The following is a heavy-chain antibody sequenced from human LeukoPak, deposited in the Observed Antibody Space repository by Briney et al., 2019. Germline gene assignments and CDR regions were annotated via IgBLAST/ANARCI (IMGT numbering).Heavy chain of an antibody. V-gene: IGHV3-15*01. CDR2: IKSKGDGGTT. Sequence: PGGSLRLSCAASGYTFSNAWMSSVRQAPGKGLEWVGRIKSKGDGGTTEYATPVKGRFTISRDDSKNTLYLQMNSLKTEDTAMYYCTTDDPTNSLRGPGTLVTVSS. CDR3: TTDDPTNSL. CDR1: GYTFSNAW. D-gene: IGHD2-8*01. J-gene: IGHJ4*02.